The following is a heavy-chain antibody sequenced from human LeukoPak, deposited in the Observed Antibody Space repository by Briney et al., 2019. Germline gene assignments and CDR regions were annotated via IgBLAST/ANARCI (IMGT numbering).Heavy chain of an antibody. J-gene: IGHJ4*02. D-gene: IGHD2-2*01. CDR1: GGSFSGYY. Sequence: SETLSLTCAVYGGSFSGYYWSWIRQSPGKGLEWIGEINHSGSTNYNPSLKSRVTISVDTSKNQFSLKLSSVTAADTAVYYCARGSRRKVVPAAMLDYWGQGTLVTVSS. V-gene: IGHV4-34*01. CDR3: ARGSRRKVVPAAMLDY. CDR2: INHSGST.